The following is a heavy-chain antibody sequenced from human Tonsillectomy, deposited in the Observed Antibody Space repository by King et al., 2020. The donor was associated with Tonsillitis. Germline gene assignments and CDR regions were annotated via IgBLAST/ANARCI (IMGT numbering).Heavy chain of an antibody. CDR2: IYYSGST. J-gene: IGHJ4*02. CDR3: ARHTYYYDSSGYYQLYYFDY. V-gene: IGHV4-39*07. D-gene: IGHD3-22*01. Sequence: QLQESGPGLVKPSETLSLTCTVSGGSISSSSYYWGWIRQPPGKGLEWIGSIYYSGSTYYNPSLKSRVTISVDTSKNQFSLKLSSVTAADTAVYYCARHTYYYDSSGYYQLYYFDYWGQGTLVTVSS. CDR1: GGSISSSSYY.